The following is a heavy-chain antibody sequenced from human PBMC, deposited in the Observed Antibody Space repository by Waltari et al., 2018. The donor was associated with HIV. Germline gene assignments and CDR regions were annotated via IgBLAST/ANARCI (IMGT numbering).Heavy chain of an antibody. Sequence: QVQLVESGGGVVQPGRSLRLSWSVAGFPFSSSGRHWVRQAPGKGLEWVAVIWYDGSKKYYADSVKGRFTISRDNSKNTLYLQMNSLRDEDTAVYYCARGVHDFYYGMDVWGQGTSVTVSS. CDR3: ARGVHDFYYGMDV. J-gene: IGHJ6*02. CDR2: IWYDGSKK. V-gene: IGHV3-33*01. CDR1: GFPFSSSG.